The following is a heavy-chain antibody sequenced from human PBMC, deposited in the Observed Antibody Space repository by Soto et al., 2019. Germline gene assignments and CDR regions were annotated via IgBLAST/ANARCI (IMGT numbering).Heavy chain of an antibody. CDR3: ERELACWFDY. V-gene: IGHV1-46*01. CDR2: INPSGGST. J-gene: IGHJ4*02. D-gene: IGHD2-21*01. CDR1: GYTFTSSY. Sequence: QVQLVQSGAVVKKPGASVKVSCKASGYTFTSSYMHGVRQAPAQWLEWRGIINPSGGSTNYEQKFQGRVTMTVDTYTITVYKELSSLRSEDTAVYYCERELACWFDYWGPGNMVNGSS.